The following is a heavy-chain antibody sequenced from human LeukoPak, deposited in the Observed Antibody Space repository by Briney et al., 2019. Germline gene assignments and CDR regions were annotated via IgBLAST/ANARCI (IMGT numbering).Heavy chain of an antibody. D-gene: IGHD3-9*01. CDR1: GYSFTSYW. V-gene: IGHV5-51*01. J-gene: IGHJ4*02. CDR2: IYPGDSDT. Sequence: GESLKISCKGSGYSFTSYWIGWVRQMPGKGLEWMGIIYPGDSDTRYSPSFQGQVTISADKSISTAYLQWSSLKPSDTAMYYFARKYRRSYDILTVPYYYSDYWGQGTLVTVSS. CDR3: ARKYRRSYDILTVPYYYSDY.